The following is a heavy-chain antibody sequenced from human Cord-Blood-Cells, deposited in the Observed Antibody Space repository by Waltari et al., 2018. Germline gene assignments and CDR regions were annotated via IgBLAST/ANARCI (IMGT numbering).Heavy chain of an antibody. CDR1: GYSFTSYW. CDR3: ASHSSSWYYYYGMDV. J-gene: IGHJ6*02. CDR2: SYPGNSYP. Sequence: EVQLVQSGAEVKKPGESLKISCKGSGYSFTSYWIGWVRQMPGEGLEWMGISYPGNSYPRYSPSFQGQVTISADKSVSTAYLQWSSLKASDTAMYYCASHSSSWYYYYGMDVWGQGTTVTVSS. D-gene: IGHD6-13*01. V-gene: IGHV5-51*01.